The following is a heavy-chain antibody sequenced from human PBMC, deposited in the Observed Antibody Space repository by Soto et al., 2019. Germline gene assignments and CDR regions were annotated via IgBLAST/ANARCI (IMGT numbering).Heavy chain of an antibody. CDR2: ISYSGST. V-gene: IGHV4-4*02. Sequence: PSETLSLTCAVSGGSFTSNNWWTWVRQPPGKGLEWIGLISYSGSTYYSPSLKSRVTISTDTSKNQFSLRLTPMTAADTAVYFCSRGVNGNPSDYWGQGTLVTVSS. D-gene: IGHD3-10*01. CDR3: SRGVNGNPSDY. CDR1: GGSFTSNNW. J-gene: IGHJ4*02.